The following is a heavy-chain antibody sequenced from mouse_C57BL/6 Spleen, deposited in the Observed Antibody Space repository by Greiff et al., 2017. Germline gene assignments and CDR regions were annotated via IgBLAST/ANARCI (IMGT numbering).Heavy chain of an antibody. D-gene: IGHD3-2*02. CDR2: IYPGAGAT. V-gene: IGHV1-82*01. CDR3: ERFQRRLLDMDY. J-gene: IGHJ4*01. CDR1: GYAFSRSW. Sequence: VQLQQSGPELVKPGASVKISCTASGYAFSRSWMNWVKPRPGKGLEWIGRIYPGAGATNYNAKFKRKATLTADKPSSTAYKQLCSLTSEDSAVDFCERFQRRLLDMDYWGQGTSVTVSS.